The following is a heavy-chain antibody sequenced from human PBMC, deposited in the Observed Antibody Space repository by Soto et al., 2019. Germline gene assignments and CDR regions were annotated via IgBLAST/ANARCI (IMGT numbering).Heavy chain of an antibody. D-gene: IGHD2-15*01. CDR1: GGSFSGYY. Sequence: QVQLQQWGAGLLKPSETLSLTCAVYGGSFSGYYWSWIRQPPGKGLEWIGEINHSGSTNYNPSLKSRVTISVGTAKNHFSLRLSSVTAADTAVYYCARQSRCSGGSCYSPSMWFDPWGQGTLVTVSS. CDR3: ARQSRCSGGSCYSPSMWFDP. V-gene: IGHV4-34*01. J-gene: IGHJ5*02. CDR2: INHSGST.